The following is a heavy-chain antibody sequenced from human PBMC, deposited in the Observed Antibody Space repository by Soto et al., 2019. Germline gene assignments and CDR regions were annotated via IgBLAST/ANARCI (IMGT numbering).Heavy chain of an antibody. V-gene: IGHV3-33*01. CDR2: IWSDGSNK. J-gene: IGHJ4*02. CDR1: GFTFSSYG. D-gene: IGHD3-22*01. CDR3: SRDYDSSGYPRYYFDY. Sequence: QVQLVESGGGVVQPGRSLRLSCAASGFTFSSYGMRWVRQAPGKGLEWVAVIWSDGSNKYYADSVKGRFTISRDNSNNTLYLQMNSLRDEDTAVYYCSRDYDSSGYPRYYFDYWGQGTLVTVSS.